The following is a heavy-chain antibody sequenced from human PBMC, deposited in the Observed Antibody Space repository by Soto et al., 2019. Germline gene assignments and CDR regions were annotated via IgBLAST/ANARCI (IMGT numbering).Heavy chain of an antibody. D-gene: IGHD3-9*01. CDR3: ARSAGYYDILTGSYSGNWFDP. Sequence: SETLSLTCTVSGGSIYSNSYYWGWIRQPPGKGLEWIGSIYYSGSTYYNPSLKSRVARSVDTSKTQFSLKLSSVTAADTAVYYCARSAGYYDILTGSYSGNWFDPWGQGTLVTVS. J-gene: IGHJ5*02. V-gene: IGHV4-39*07. CDR2: IYYSGST. CDR1: GGSIYSNSYY.